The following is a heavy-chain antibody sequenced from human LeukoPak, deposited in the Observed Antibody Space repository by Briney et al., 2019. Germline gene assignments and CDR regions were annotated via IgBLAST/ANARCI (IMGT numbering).Heavy chain of an antibody. J-gene: IGHJ4*02. V-gene: IGHV3-30-3*01. Sequence: PGRSLRLSCAASGFTFSSYAMHWVRQAPGKGLEWVAVISYDGSNKYYADSVKGRFTISRDNSKNTLYLQMNSLRAEDTAVYYCARDLGQQLVSYYFDYWGQGTLVTVSS. CDR2: ISYDGSNK. CDR3: ARDLGQQLVSYYFDY. D-gene: IGHD6-13*01. CDR1: GFTFSSYA.